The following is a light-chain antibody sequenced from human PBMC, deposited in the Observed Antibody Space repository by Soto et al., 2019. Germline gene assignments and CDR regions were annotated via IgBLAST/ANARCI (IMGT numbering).Light chain of an antibody. CDR3: QQYGTSPGT. Sequence: EIVLTQSPGTLSLAPGERTTLSCRASQSVNSNYLGWYQKKPAQAPRLLIYAASSRATGVPDRFSGSGSGTDFTLTSSRLEPEDFAVYYCQQYGTSPGTFGQGTKVDIK. CDR1: QSVNSNY. CDR2: AAS. V-gene: IGKV3-20*01. J-gene: IGKJ1*01.